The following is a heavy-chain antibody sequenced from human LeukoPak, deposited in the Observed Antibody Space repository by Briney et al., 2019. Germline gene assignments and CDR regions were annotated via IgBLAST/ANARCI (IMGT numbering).Heavy chain of an antibody. CDR2: IYHSGST. CDR3: ARGQPIAAAGIPFDY. Sequence: SETLSLTCAVSGGSISSGGYSWSWIRQPPGKGLEWIGYIYHSGSTNYNPSLKSRVTISVDTSKNQFSLKLSSVTAADTAVYYCARGQPIAAAGIPFDYWGQGTLVTVSS. V-gene: IGHV4-61*08. CDR1: GGSISSGGYS. D-gene: IGHD6-13*01. J-gene: IGHJ4*02.